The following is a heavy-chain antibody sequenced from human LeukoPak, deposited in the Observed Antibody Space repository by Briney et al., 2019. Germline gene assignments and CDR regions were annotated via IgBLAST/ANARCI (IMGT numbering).Heavy chain of an antibody. CDR3: GRYYESGIYPALVY. CDR1: GGSVSGYY. V-gene: IGHV4-4*07. CDR2: ISSSGST. J-gene: IGHJ4*02. Sequence: SETLSLTCTVSGGSVSGYYWNWIRQSAAKGLEWIGRISSSGSTNYNPSLKGRVTLSVDTSKSQFSLRLSSVTAADTAAYYCGRYYESGIYPALVYWGQGTLVSVSS. D-gene: IGHD3-22*01.